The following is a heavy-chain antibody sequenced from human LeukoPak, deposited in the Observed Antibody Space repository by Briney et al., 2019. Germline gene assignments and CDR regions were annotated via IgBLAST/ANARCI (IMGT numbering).Heavy chain of an antibody. J-gene: IGHJ5*02. Sequence: TGGSLRPSCAASGFTFSSHWMHWVRQAPGKGLVWVSRLNTDGSSTVNADSVKGRFTISRDNAKNTLYLQMNSLRAEDTAVYYCARGYYDSNDSNRSNWFDPWGQGTLVTVSS. V-gene: IGHV3-74*01. CDR2: LNTDGSST. CDR1: GFTFSSHW. CDR3: ARGYYDSNDSNRSNWFDP. D-gene: IGHD3-22*01.